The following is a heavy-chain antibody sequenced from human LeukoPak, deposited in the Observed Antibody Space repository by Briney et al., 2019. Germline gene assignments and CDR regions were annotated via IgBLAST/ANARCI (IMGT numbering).Heavy chain of an antibody. CDR1: GLIVSSNY. V-gene: IGHV3-66*01. CDR2: IYNGGNT. J-gene: IGHJ4*02. D-gene: IGHD2-15*01. CDR3: ARDCSGMYGELDY. Sequence: GGSLRLSCAASGLIVSSNYMSWVRQAPGKGLEWVSIIYNGGNTYYADSVKGRFSISRENSKNTLYLQMNSLRAEDTAVYYCARDCSGMYGELDYWGQGTPVTVSS.